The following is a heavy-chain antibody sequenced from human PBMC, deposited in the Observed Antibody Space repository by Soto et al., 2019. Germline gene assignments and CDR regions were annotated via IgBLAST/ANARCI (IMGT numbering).Heavy chain of an antibody. CDR3: ARGTVVVPAALYCHYAMDV. Sequence: PGGSLRLSCAASGFTFSSYSMNWVRQAPGKGLEWVSSISSSSSYIYYADSVKGRFTISRDNAKNSLYLQMNSLRAEDTAVYYCARGTVVVPAALYCHYAMDVWGQGTTVTVSS. D-gene: IGHD2-2*01. V-gene: IGHV3-21*01. CDR2: ISSSSSYI. CDR1: GFTFSSYS. J-gene: IGHJ6*02.